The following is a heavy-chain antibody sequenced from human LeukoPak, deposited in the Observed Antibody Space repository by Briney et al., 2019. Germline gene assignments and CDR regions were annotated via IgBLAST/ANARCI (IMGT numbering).Heavy chain of an antibody. V-gene: IGHV4-61*02. J-gene: IGHJ6*03. CDR2: IYTSGST. CDR1: GGSISSGSHY. CDR3: ASGSELRFLDDYYYYMDV. Sequence: SETLSLTCTVSGGSISSGSHYWSWIRQPAGKGLEWIGRIYTSGSTNYNPSLKSRVTISVDTSKNQFSLKLSSVTAADTAVYYCASGSELRFLDDYYYYMDVWGKGTTVTVSS. D-gene: IGHD3-3*01.